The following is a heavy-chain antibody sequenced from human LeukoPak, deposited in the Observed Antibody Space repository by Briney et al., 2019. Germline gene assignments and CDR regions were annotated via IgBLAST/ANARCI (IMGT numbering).Heavy chain of an antibody. J-gene: IGHJ4*02. CDR2: ISSSSSTI. Sequence: GGSLRLSCAASGFTFSSYSMNWVRQAPGKGLEWVSYISSSSSTIYYADSVKGRFTISRDNAKNSLYLQMNSLRAEDTAVYYCAKEGLLRYFNYWGQGTLVTVSS. CDR3: AKEGLLRYFNY. V-gene: IGHV3-48*01. CDR1: GFTFSSYS. D-gene: IGHD3-9*01.